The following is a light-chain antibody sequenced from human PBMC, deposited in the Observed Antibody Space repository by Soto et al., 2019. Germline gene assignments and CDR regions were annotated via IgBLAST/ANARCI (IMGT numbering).Light chain of an antibody. CDR3: HQYHYWWT. J-gene: IGKJ1*01. Sequence: EIVMTQSPATLSVSPGERVTLSCRASRSVSGHLAWYQQKPGQAPRLIISGASFRATGIPARFSGSGSGTEFTLTISSLQSEDVAVYYCHQYHYWWTFGQGTKVEI. CDR1: RSVSGH. V-gene: IGKV3D-15*01. CDR2: GAS.